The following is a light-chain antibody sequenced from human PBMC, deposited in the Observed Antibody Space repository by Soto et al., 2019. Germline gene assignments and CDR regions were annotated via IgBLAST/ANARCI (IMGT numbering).Light chain of an antibody. CDR2: KVS. CDR3: TQVTQFLT. J-gene: IGKJ4*01. CDR1: QRLVHSDGNTY. V-gene: IGKV2-24*01. Sequence: DSVMTQTPLSSPVILGQPASISFRSSQRLVHSDGNTYLSCLQQSPGQPARLLIYKVSKRFSGVPGRFSGSGAGTDFTLKSRRVEAEDVGVYDCTQVTQFLTYGGGTKVDIK.